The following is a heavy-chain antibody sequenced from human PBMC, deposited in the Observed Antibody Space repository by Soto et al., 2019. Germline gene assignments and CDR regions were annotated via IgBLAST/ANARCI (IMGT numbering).Heavy chain of an antibody. V-gene: IGHV3-43D*03. CDR1: GFTFDDYA. Sequence: GGSLRLSCAASGFTFDDYAMHWVRQAQGKGLEWVSLISWDGGSTYYADSVKGRFNISRDNSKNSLYLQINSLRAEDSALYYCAKDRRGYSGYDHYYYGRDVWGQGTTVTVCS. CDR2: ISWDGGST. CDR3: AKDRRGYSGYDHYYYGRDV. J-gene: IGHJ6*01. D-gene: IGHD5-12*01.